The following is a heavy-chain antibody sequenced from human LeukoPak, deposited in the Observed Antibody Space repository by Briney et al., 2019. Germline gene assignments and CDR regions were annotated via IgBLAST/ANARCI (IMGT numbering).Heavy chain of an antibody. CDR1: GFTFSKYW. V-gene: IGHV3-74*01. J-gene: IGHJ4*02. D-gene: IGHD6-19*01. CDR3: ATKQWLAPPPDS. CDR2: INTDGTVT. Sequence: GRSLRLSCAASGFTFSKYWMLWVRQAPGKVLESVSRINTDGTVTTYADSVKGPSTASRDTAANTMFLQMNSVRDEDTAVYYCATKQWLAPPPDSWGQGTPVTVSS.